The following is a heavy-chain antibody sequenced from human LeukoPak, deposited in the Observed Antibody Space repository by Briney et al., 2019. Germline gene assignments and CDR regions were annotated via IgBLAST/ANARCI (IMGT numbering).Heavy chain of an antibody. CDR3: ARGEYRCSGGSCYSAPTHFDY. D-gene: IGHD2-15*01. J-gene: IGHJ4*02. Sequence: SVKVSCKASGGTFSSYAISWVRQAPGQGLEWMGGIIPIFGTANYAQKFQGRVTITTDESTSTAYMELSSLRSEDTAVYYCARGEYRCSGGSCYSAPTHFDYWGQGTLVTVSP. V-gene: IGHV1-69*05. CDR1: GGTFSSYA. CDR2: IIPIFGTA.